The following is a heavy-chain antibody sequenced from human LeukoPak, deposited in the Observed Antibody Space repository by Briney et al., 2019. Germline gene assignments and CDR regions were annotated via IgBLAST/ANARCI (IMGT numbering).Heavy chain of an antibody. D-gene: IGHD4-17*01. CDR1: GFTFSSYA. CDR2: ISGSGAST. CDR3: AKDLSPRVTTVTTGYFQH. J-gene: IGHJ1*01. Sequence: GGSLRLSCAASGFTFSSYAMTWVRQAPGKGLEWVSIISGSGASTYYADSVKGRFTISRDNSKNTLYLQTNSLRAEDTAVYYCAKDLSPRVTTVTTGYFQHWGQGTLVTVSS. V-gene: IGHV3-23*01.